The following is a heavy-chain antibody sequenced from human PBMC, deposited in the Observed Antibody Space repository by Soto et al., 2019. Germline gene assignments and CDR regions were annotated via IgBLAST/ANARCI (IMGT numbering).Heavy chain of an antibody. J-gene: IGHJ6*02. CDR3: ARGGRNREVPAGGTRLDFSYGMDV. V-gene: IGHV1-69*12. CDR2: IIPLFGKT. D-gene: IGHD3-16*01. CDR1: GGSFTIYP. Sequence: QVQLVQSGAEVKRPGSSVQVSCKVSGGSFTIYPMSWVRRAPGQGLEWMGGIIPLFGKTTSAQKFQSRLTITADESTSTAYMELTGLTSEDSAIYYCARGGRNREVPAGGTRLDFSYGMDVWGQGTAVTVSS.